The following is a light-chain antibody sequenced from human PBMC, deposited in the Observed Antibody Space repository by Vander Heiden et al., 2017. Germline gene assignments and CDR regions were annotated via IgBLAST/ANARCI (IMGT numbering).Light chain of an antibody. J-gene: IGKJ4*01. Sequence: DIQMTQSPSSLSPSVGDRVTLTCQASQDISNYLNWYQQKPGKAPKLLIYDASNLETGVPSRFSGSGSGTDFTFTISSLQPEDIATYYCQQYDNLPPLTFGGGTKVEIK. CDR1: QDISNY. V-gene: IGKV1-33*01. CDR2: DAS. CDR3: QQYDNLPPLT.